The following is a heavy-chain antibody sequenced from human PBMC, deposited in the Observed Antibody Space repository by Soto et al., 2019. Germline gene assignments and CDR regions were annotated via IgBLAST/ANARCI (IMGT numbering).Heavy chain of an antibody. V-gene: IGHV3-30-3*01. Sequence: QVQLVESGGGVVQPGRSLRLSCAASGFTFSSYAMHWVRQAPGKGLEWVAVISYDGSNKYYADSVKGRFTISRDNSKNTLYLQMNSLRAEDTAVYYCARDRGSGRRGRYYYYGMDVWGQGTTVTVSS. D-gene: IGHD1-1*01. J-gene: IGHJ6*02. CDR3: ARDRGSGRRGRYYYYGMDV. CDR1: GFTFSSYA. CDR2: ISYDGSNK.